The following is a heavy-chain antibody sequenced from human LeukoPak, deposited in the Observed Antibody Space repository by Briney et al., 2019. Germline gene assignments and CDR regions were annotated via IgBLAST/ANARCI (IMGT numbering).Heavy chain of an antibody. Sequence: SETLSLTCTVSGYSISSGHYWGWIRQPPGKGLEWIGEINHSGSTNYNPSLKSRVTISVDTSKNQFSLKLSSVTAADTAVYYCARRGRSSVSWLARGWFDPWGQGTLVTVSS. V-gene: IGHV4-38-2*02. D-gene: IGHD6-19*01. CDR3: ARRGRSSVSWLARGWFDP. CDR1: GYSISSGHY. J-gene: IGHJ5*02. CDR2: INHSGST.